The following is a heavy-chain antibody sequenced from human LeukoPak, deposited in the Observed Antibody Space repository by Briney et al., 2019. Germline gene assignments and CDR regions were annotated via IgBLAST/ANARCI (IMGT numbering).Heavy chain of an antibody. V-gene: IGHV4-34*01. CDR3: ARGRVVVVPAAIFSGWFDP. CDR1: GGSFSGYY. J-gene: IGHJ5*02. D-gene: IGHD2-2*02. CDR2: INHSGST. Sequence: SETLSLTCAVYGGSFSGYYWSWIRQPPGKGLEWIGEINHSGSTNYNPSLKSRVTISVDTSKNQFSLKLSSVTAADTVVYYCARGRVVVVPAAIFSGWFDPWGQGTLVTVSS.